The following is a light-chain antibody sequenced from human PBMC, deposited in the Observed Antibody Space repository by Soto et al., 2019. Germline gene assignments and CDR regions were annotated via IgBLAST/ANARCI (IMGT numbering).Light chain of an antibody. Sequence: EIVMTQSPATLSVSPGERATLSCRASHTVSSNLAWYQQTPGQAPRLLIFGASTRATGIPARFSGSGSGTEFTLTISSLQSEDFAVYYGQQYNDWPPVTFGQGTRLEIK. CDR1: HTVSSN. CDR3: QQYNDWPPVT. J-gene: IGKJ5*01. CDR2: GAS. V-gene: IGKV3-15*01.